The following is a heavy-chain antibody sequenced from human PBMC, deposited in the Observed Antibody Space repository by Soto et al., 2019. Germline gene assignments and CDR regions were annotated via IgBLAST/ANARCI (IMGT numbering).Heavy chain of an antibody. CDR3: ARATTVMGSWVFDY. Sequence: PSETLSLTCTVSGGSISSGDYYWSWIRQPPGKGLEWIGYIYYSGSTYYNPSLKSRVTISVDTSKNQFSLKLSSVTAADTAVYYCARATTVMGSWVFDYWGQGTLVTVS. CDR1: GGSISSGDYY. V-gene: IGHV4-30-4*01. CDR2: IYYSGST. J-gene: IGHJ4*02. D-gene: IGHD4-4*01.